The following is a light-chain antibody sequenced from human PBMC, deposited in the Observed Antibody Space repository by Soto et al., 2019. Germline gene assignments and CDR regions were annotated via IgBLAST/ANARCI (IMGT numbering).Light chain of an antibody. CDR1: QSVSSY. J-gene: IGKJ4*01. V-gene: IGKV3-11*01. Sequence: EIVLTQSPATLSLSPGERATLSCRASQSVSSYLAWYQQKPGQAPRLLIYDASNRATGIPARFSGSGSGTDSTLTISSIETEDFAVYYCQQRSNWPLTFGGGTKVDIK. CDR3: QQRSNWPLT. CDR2: DAS.